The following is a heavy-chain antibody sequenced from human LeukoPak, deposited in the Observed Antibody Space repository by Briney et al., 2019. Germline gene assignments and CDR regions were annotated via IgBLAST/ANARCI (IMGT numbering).Heavy chain of an antibody. D-gene: IGHD1-26*01. CDR3: ARAPMVGVGWGAFDI. CDR2: IIPILGIA. Sequence: ASVKVSCKACGGTFSSYTISWVRQAPGQGREWMGRIIPILGIANYAQKFQGRVTITADKSTSTAYMELSSVRSEDTAVYYCARAPMVGVGWGAFDIWGQGTMVTVSS. V-gene: IGHV1-69*02. J-gene: IGHJ3*02. CDR1: GGTFSSYT.